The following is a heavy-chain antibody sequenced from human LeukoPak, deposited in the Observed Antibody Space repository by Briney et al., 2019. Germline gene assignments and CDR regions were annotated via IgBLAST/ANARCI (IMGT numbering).Heavy chain of an antibody. CDR3: ARALEGSSWSPYFDY. CDR1: GYSISSGYY. D-gene: IGHD6-13*01. J-gene: IGHJ4*02. CDR2: TYQSGSA. V-gene: IGHV4-38-2*02. Sequence: SETLSLTCTVSGYSISSGYYWGWIRQPPGKGLEWIGSTYQSGSAYYNLSLKSRVTISVDTSKNQFSLKLSSVTAADTAVYYCARALEGSSWSPYFDYWGQGTLVTVSS.